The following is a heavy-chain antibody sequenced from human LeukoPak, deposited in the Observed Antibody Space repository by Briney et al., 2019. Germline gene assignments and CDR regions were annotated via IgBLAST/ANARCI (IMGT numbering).Heavy chain of an antibody. CDR3: ARSDIWNYSFWFDP. D-gene: IGHD1-7*01. Sequence: KPSETLSLTCTVSGGSISSSSYYWGWIRQPPGKGLEWIGSIYYSGSTYYNPSLKSRVTISVDTSKNQFSLKLSSVTAADTAVYYCARSDIWNYSFWFDPWGQGTLVTVSS. CDR2: IYYSGST. CDR1: GGSISSSSYY. V-gene: IGHV4-39*01. J-gene: IGHJ5*02.